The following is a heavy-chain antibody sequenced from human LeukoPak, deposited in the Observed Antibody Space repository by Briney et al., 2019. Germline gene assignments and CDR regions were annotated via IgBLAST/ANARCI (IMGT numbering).Heavy chain of an antibody. J-gene: IGHJ4*02. CDR1: GDSISSTTYY. CDR2: IYYSGTT. D-gene: IGHD2-2*01. Sequence: SETLSLTCTVSGDSISSTTYYWVWIRQPPGKGLEWIGNIYYSGTTNYHPSLKSRVTISVDTSKNQFSLKLSSVTAADTAVYYCARRGAYAPIDYWGQGTLVTVSS. V-gene: IGHV4-39*01. CDR3: ARRGAYAPIDY.